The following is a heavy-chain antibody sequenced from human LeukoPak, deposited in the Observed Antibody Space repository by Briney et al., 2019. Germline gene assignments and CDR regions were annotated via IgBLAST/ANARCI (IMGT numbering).Heavy chain of an antibody. CDR2: IYYSGST. D-gene: IGHD1-26*01. V-gene: IGHV4-30-4*01. CDR1: GGSISSGDYY. CDR3: AREDWAVGAPCGMDV. J-gene: IGHJ6*02. Sequence: SETLSLTCTVSGGSISSGDYYWRWIRQPPGKGLEWIGYIYYSGSTYYNPSLKSRVTISVDTSKNQFSLKLSSVTAADTAVYYCAREDWAVGAPCGMDVWGQGTTVTVSS.